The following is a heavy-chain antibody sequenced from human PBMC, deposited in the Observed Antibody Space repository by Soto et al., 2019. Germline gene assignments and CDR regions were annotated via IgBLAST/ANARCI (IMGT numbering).Heavy chain of an antibody. V-gene: IGHV3-23*01. CDR3: AKDLGYTSSWYYALHI. J-gene: IGHJ3*02. D-gene: IGHD6-13*01. Sequence: VGSVRLSCVGSGFSFSSYAMNWVRQAPGQGLEWVSGISGSGGTTFYADSVKGRFTISRDNSKNTLYLQMNSLRAEDTAVYYCAKDLGYTSSWYYALHIWGQGTMVTVSS. CDR1: GFSFSSYA. CDR2: ISGSGGTT.